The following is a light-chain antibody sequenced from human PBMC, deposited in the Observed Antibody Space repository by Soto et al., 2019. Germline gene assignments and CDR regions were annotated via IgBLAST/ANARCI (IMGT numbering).Light chain of an antibody. V-gene: IGKV3-15*01. J-gene: IGKJ1*01. CDR1: QSISFN. CDR3: QQYENWPPWT. Sequence: EIVMTQSPAALSVSPGERVTLSCRASQSISFNLAWYQQKPGQAPRLLIYGASNRATGIPARFSGSGSGTEFTLTISSLQSEDSAIYYCQQYENWPPWTFGQGTKVDIK. CDR2: GAS.